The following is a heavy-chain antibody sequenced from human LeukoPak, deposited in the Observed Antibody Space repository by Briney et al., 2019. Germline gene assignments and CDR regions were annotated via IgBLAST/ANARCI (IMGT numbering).Heavy chain of an antibody. D-gene: IGHD1-26*01. Sequence: PSETLSLTCTVSGGSISSYYWSWIRQPPGKGLGWIGYIYYSGSTNYNPSLKSRVTISVDTSKNQFSLKLSSVTAADTAVYYCARLWEPTYYYYYYGMDVWGQGTTVTVSS. J-gene: IGHJ6*02. CDR1: GGSISSYY. CDR2: IYYSGST. V-gene: IGHV4-59*08. CDR3: ARLWEPTYYYYYYGMDV.